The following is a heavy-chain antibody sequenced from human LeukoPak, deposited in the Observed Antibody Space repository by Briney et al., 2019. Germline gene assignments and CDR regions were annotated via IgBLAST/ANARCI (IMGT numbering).Heavy chain of an antibody. CDR2: INWNGSSK. CDR3: ARADSYCSSTSCYMVY. Sequence: GGSLRLSCAASGFTFDDYGMSWVRQAPGKGLEWVSGINWNGSSKGYADSVKGRFTISRDNAKNSLYLQMNSLRAEDTALYYCARADSYCSSTSCYMVYWGQGTLVTVSS. CDR1: GFTFDDYG. V-gene: IGHV3-20*04. D-gene: IGHD2-2*02. J-gene: IGHJ4*02.